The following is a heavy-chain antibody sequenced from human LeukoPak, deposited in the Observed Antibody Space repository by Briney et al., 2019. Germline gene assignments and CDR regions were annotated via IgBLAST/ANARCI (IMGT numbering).Heavy chain of an antibody. CDR1: GYTLTELS. V-gene: IGHV1-24*01. J-gene: IGHJ6*02. D-gene: IGHD3-3*01. CDR2: FDPEDGET. Sequence: ASVKVSCKVSGYTLTELSMHWVRQAPGKGLEWMGGFDPEDGETIYAQKFQGRVTITEDTSTDTAYMELSSLRSEDTAVYYCATTPPYDFWSGSPRRNYYYYGMDVWGQGTTVTVSS. CDR3: ATTPPYDFWSGSPRRNYYYYGMDV.